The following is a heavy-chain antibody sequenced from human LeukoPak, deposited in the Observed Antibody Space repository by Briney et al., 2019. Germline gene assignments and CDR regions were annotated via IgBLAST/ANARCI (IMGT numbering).Heavy chain of an antibody. V-gene: IGHV1-2*02. J-gene: IGHJ4*02. D-gene: IGHD3-22*01. CDR2: INPNSGGT. CDR1: GYTFTGYY. CDR3: ARGVDYYDSSGYLGY. Sequence: ASVKVSCKASGYTFTGYYMHWVRQAPGQGLDWMGWINPNSGGTNYAQKFQGRVTMTRDTSISTAYMELSRLRSDDTAVYYCARGVDYYDSSGYLGYWGQGTLVTVSS.